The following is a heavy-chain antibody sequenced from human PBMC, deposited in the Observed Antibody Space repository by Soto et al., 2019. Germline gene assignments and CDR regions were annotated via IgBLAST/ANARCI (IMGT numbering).Heavy chain of an antibody. CDR3: ASVTYILNVPESLDS. J-gene: IGHJ4*02. V-gene: IGHV1-8*01. Sequence: QVQLVQSGAEVMKPGASVKVSCKASGYTFTSYYSNWLRQTTGEGLVWMCWMNPNSDNTIYAPKFQGRVTMTRNTSTNTAYMELRSLTSDDTAVYYCASVTYILNVPESLDSWGQRTLVTVSA. CDR1: GYTFTSYY. CDR2: MNPNSDNT. D-gene: IGHD1-20*01.